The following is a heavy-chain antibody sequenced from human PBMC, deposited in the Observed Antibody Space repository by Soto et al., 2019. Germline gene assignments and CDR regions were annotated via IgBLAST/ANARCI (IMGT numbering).Heavy chain of an antibody. CDR3: AIYSSGWYPLDY. D-gene: IGHD6-19*01. CDR2: ISYDGSNK. CDR1: GFTFSSYG. V-gene: IGHV3-30*03. Sequence: QVQLVDSGGGVVQPGRSLRLSCAASGFTFSSYGMHWVRQAPGKGLEWVEVISYDGSNKYYADSVKGRFTISRDNSKNTLYLQMNSLRAEDTAVYYCAIYSSGWYPLDYWGQGTLVTVSS. J-gene: IGHJ4*02.